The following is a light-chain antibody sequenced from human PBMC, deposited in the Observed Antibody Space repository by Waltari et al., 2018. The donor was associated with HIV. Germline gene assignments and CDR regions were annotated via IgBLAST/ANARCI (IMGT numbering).Light chain of an antibody. Sequence: SSELAQDPAVSVALGQTVRITCQGDSVGSDYASGYQQKPGQAPVLVVYGENNRPAGIPDRFSGSRSGNTASWTSAGAQTEDEADDYRNARDSSGHWFFGGGTKVTVL. CDR2: GEN. CDR3: NARDSSGHWF. J-gene: IGLJ3*02. CDR1: SVGSDY. V-gene: IGLV3-19*01.